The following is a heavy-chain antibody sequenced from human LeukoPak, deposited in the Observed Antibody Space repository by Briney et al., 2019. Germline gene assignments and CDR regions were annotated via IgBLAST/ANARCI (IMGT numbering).Heavy chain of an antibody. Sequence: PGGSLRLSCAASGFTFSSYAMSWVRQAPGKGLEWVSAISGSGGSTYYADSVKGRFTISRDNSKNTLYLQMNSLRAEDTAVYYCAKDSQLWSPQKELGDNYWGQGTLVTVSS. V-gene: IGHV3-23*01. CDR2: ISGSGGST. CDR1: GFTFSSYA. CDR3: AKDSQLWSPQKELGDNY. J-gene: IGHJ4*02. D-gene: IGHD5-18*01.